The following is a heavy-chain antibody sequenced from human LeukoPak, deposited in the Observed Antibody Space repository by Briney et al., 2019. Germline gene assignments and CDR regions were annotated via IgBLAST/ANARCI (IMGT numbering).Heavy chain of an antibody. CDR2: IKQDGSEK. CDR1: GFTFSSYA. Sequence: PGGSLRLSCAASGFTFSSYAMHWVRQAPGKGLEWVANIKQDGSEKYYVDSVKGRFTISRDNAKNSLYLQMNSLRAEDTAVYYCARDGGGEGGFDYWGQGTLVTVSS. CDR3: ARDGGGEGGFDY. V-gene: IGHV3-7*01. D-gene: IGHD3-16*01. J-gene: IGHJ4*02.